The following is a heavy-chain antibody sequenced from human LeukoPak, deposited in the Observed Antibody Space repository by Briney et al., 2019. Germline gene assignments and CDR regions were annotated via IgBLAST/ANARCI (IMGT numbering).Heavy chain of an antibody. J-gene: IGHJ4*02. D-gene: IGHD3-22*01. CDR2: MNPNSGGT. CDR3: ARDPTYYYDSSGLGY. Sequence: ASVKVSCKASGYTLTVDYMYWVRQAPGQGLEWMGWMNPNSGGTNYAQKFQGRVTMTRDTSISTAYMELSRLRSDDTAVYYCARDPTYYYDSSGLGYWGQGTLVTVSS. CDR1: GYTLTVDY. V-gene: IGHV1-2*02.